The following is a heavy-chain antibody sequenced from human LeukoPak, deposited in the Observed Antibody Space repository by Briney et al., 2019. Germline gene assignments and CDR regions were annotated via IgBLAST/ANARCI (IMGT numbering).Heavy chain of an antibody. V-gene: IGHV3-30*02. CDR2: IRYDGSNK. J-gene: IGHJ4*02. CDR3: AKDRGNSTQEIDY. CDR1: GFTFSTYG. Sequence: PGGSLRLSCAASGFTFSTYGIHWVRQAPGKGLEWVALIRYDGSNKYYADSVKGRFTISRDNSKSTLYLQMNSLRTEDTAVYYCAKDRGNSTQEIDYRGQGTLVTVSS. D-gene: IGHD1/OR15-1a*01.